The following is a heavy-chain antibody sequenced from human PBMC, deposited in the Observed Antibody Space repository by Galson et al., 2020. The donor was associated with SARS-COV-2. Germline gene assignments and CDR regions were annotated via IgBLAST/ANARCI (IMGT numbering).Heavy chain of an antibody. Sequence: SVKVSCKASGGTFSSYAISWVRQAPGQGLEWMGGIIHIFGTANYAQKFQGRVTITADESTSTAYMELSSLRSEDTAVYYCARGGVGSYYYDSSGYHFDYWGQGTLVTVSS. V-gene: IGHV1-69*13. CDR1: GGTFSSYA. CDR2: IIHIFGTA. J-gene: IGHJ4*02. D-gene: IGHD3-22*01. CDR3: ARGGVGSYYYDSSGYHFDY.